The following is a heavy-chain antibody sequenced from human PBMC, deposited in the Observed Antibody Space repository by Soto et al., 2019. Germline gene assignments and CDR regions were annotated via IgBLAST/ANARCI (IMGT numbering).Heavy chain of an antibody. J-gene: IGHJ4*02. CDR2: INAGNGNT. D-gene: IGHD5-12*01. CDR3: ARDPGYDFILLY. CDR1: GYTFTSYA. Sequence: ASVKVSCKASGYTFTSYAMHWVRQAPGQRLEWMGWINAGNGNTKYSQKFQGRVTITRDTSASTAYMELSSLRSEDTAVYYCARDPGYDFILLYWGQGTLVTVSS. V-gene: IGHV1-3*01.